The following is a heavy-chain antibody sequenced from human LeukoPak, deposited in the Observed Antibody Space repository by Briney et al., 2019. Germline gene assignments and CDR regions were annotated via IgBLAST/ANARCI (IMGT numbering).Heavy chain of an antibody. J-gene: IGHJ4*02. Sequence: PGGSLRLSCAASGFTFSSFWMAWVRQVPGKGLEWVANINQDGSERHYVDSLKGRFTVSRDNAKNSLYLQMNTLRADDTAVYYCARDDGGDSSGYNTIDYWGQGTLVTVSS. CDR2: INQDGSER. CDR1: GFTFSSFW. CDR3: ARDDGGDSSGYNTIDY. V-gene: IGHV3-7*03. D-gene: IGHD3-22*01.